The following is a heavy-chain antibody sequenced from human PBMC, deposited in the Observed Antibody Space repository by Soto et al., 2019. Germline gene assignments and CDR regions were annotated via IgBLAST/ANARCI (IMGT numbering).Heavy chain of an antibody. CDR2: INTDGSST. D-gene: IGHD3-10*01. V-gene: IGHV3-74*01. J-gene: IGHJ4*02. CDR1: GFTFSSFW. Sequence: EVQLVESGGGLVQPGGSLRLSCAVSGFTFSSFWMHWVRQAPGEGLVWVSRINTDGSSTSYADSVKGRFTISRDNAKNTLYLQMNSLRVEDTAMYYWAKRGVATFGLSYWGQGTLVTVSS. CDR3: AKRGVATFGLSY.